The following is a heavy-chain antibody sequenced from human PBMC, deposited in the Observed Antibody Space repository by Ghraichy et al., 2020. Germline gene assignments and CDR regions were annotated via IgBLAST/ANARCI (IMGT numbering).Heavy chain of an antibody. D-gene: IGHD3-10*01. Sequence: LTCAASGFTFSSYWMNWVRQAPGKGLEWVANIKRDGSEKYYVDSVKGRFTISRDNAKNSLYLQMNSLRAEDTAVYYCATLGGVDVWGQGTTVTVSS. CDR1: GFTFSSYW. J-gene: IGHJ6*02. V-gene: IGHV3-7*03. CDR2: IKRDGSEK. CDR3: ATLGGVDV.